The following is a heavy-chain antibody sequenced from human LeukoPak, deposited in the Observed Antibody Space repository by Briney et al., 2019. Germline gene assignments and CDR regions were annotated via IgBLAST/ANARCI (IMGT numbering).Heavy chain of an antibody. J-gene: IGHJ4*02. CDR2: INHSGST. V-gene: IGHV4-34*01. CDR1: GGSFSGDY. CDR3: ARDPYGSEMYFDY. D-gene: IGHD3-10*01. Sequence: SETLSLTCAVYGGSFSGDYWSWIRQPPGKGLEWIGEINHSGSTNYNPSLKSRVTISVDTSENQFSLKLSSVTAADTAVYYCARDPYGSEMYFDYWGQGTLVTVSS.